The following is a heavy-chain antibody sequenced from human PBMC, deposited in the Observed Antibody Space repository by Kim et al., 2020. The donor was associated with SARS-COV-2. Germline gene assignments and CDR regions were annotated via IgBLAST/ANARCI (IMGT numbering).Heavy chain of an antibody. J-gene: IGHJ6*01. CDR2: ISYDGSNK. D-gene: IGHD2-2*01. V-gene: IGHV3-30*04. CDR3: AREGGYCSSTSCYSRNY. CDR1: GFTFSSYA. Sequence: GGSLRLSCAASGFTFSSYAMHWVRQAPGKGLEWVAVISYDGSNKYYADSVKGRFTISRDNSKNTLYLQMNSLRAEDTAVYYCAREGGYCSSTSCYSRNY.